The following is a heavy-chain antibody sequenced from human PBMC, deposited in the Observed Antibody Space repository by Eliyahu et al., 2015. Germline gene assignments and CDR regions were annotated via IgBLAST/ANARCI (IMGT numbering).Heavy chain of an antibody. CDR3: AKGHGSCPDY. D-gene: IGHD2-15*01. CDR2: ISYDGSNK. J-gene: IGHJ4*02. V-gene: IGHV3-30*18. Sequence: QVQLVESGGGVVQPGXSLRLSCAASGFTFSSYGMHWVRQAPGKGLEWVAVISYDGSNKYYADSVKGRFTISRDNSKNTLYLQMNSLRAEDTAVYYCAKGHGSCPDYWGQGTLVTVSS. CDR1: GFTFSSYG.